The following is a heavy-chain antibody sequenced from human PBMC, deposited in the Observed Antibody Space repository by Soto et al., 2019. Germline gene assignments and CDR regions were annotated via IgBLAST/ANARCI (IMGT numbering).Heavy chain of an antibody. Sequence: GESLKISCKGSGYTFTNYWIGWVRQMPGKGLEWMGIIYPGDSDTKYNPSFQGQVTISADKSITTAYLRWTSLKASDTAIYYCAASIFYYGMDVWGQGTTVTVSS. CDR1: GYTFTNYW. V-gene: IGHV5-51*01. CDR2: IYPGDSDT. J-gene: IGHJ6*02. CDR3: AASIFYYGMDV.